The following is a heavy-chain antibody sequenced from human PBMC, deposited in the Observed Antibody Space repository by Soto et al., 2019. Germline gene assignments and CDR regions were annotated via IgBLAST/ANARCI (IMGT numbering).Heavy chain of an antibody. CDR1: GGSISSGGYS. CDR3: ARHYDILTGYYWAWFDP. V-gene: IGHV4-30-2*03. Sequence: SEALSLTCAVSGGSISSGGYSWSWIRQPPGKGLEWIGYIYHSGSTYYNPSLKSRVTISVDTSKNQFSLKLSSVTAADTAVYYCARHYDILTGYYWAWFDPGGQGTLVTVS. D-gene: IGHD3-9*01. CDR2: IYHSGST. J-gene: IGHJ5*02.